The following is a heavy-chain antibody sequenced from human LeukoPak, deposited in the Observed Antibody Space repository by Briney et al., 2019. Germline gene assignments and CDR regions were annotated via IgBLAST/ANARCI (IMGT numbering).Heavy chain of an antibody. CDR3: AKDRGTSESYYTFDN. CDR1: GFTFSNYG. CDR2: IRYDGSDK. Sequence: GGSLRLSCAASGFTFSNYGIHWVRQAPGKGLQWVAFIRYDGSDKYYADSVKGRFTISRDNSKNTLYLQMNSLRAEDTAVFYFAKDRGTSESYYTFDNWGQGTLVTVSS. D-gene: IGHD3-10*01. J-gene: IGHJ4*02. V-gene: IGHV3-30*02.